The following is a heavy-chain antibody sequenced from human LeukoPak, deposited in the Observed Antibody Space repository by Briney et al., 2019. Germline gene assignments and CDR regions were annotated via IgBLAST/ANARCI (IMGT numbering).Heavy chain of an antibody. CDR3: TSLGNSVTLDY. Sequence: SETLSLTCTVSGGSMTSYYWSWIRQPPGKGLEWIGEINHSGSTNYNPSLKSRVTISVDTSKNQFSLKLSSVTAADTAVYYCTSLGNSVTLDYWGQGTLVTVSS. J-gene: IGHJ4*02. CDR1: GGSMTSYY. D-gene: IGHD4-17*01. V-gene: IGHV4-34*01. CDR2: INHSGST.